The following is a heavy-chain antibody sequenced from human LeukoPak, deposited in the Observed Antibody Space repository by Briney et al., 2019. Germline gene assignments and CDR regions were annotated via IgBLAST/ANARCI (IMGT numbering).Heavy chain of an antibody. Sequence: GGSLRLSCAASGFTFSSYWMSWVRQAPGKGLEWVANIKQDGSEKYYVDSVKGRFTISRDNAKKSLYLQMNSLRAEDTAVYYCARAKRYYYDSRAPAAYWGQGTLVTVSS. D-gene: IGHD3-22*01. V-gene: IGHV3-7*01. J-gene: IGHJ4*02. CDR1: GFTFSSYW. CDR2: IKQDGSEK. CDR3: ARAKRYYYDSRAPAAY.